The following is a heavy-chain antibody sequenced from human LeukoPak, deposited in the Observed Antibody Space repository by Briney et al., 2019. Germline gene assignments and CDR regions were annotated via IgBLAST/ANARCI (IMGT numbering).Heavy chain of an antibody. V-gene: IGHV1-24*01. J-gene: IGHJ5*02. D-gene: IGHD2-21*01. Sequence: GASVKVSCKVSGYTLTELSMHWVRQAPGKGLEWMGGFDPEDGETIYAQKFQGRVTMTEDTSTDTAYMELSSLRSEDTAVYYCATKLQTEYCGCDCYFVDWFDPWGQGTLVTVSS. CDR1: GYTLTELS. CDR2: FDPEDGET. CDR3: ATKLQTEYCGCDCYFVDWFDP.